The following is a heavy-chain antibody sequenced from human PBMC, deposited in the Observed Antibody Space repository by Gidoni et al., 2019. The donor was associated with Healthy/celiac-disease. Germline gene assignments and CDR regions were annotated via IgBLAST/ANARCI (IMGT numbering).Heavy chain of an antibody. Sequence: EVQLVESGGGLVQPGGSLSLSCAAAGFTFSSYAMSWVRQAPGKGLEWVSVISSSGGSTNYADAEKGRFTISRDNSKNTLNLQMNSLRAEDTAVYYCAKAAYSSTWYSYFDYWGQGTLVTVSS. J-gene: IGHJ4*02. D-gene: IGHD6-13*01. V-gene: IGHV3-23*04. CDR2: ISSSGGST. CDR3: AKAAYSSTWYSYFDY. CDR1: GFTFSSYA.